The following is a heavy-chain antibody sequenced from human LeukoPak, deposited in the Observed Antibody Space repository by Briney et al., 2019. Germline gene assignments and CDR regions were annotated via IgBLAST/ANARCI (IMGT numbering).Heavy chain of an antibody. CDR3: AREVAVAGQDYYYGMDV. CDR1: GFTFSSYA. CDR2: IRYDGSNK. V-gene: IGHV3-30*02. D-gene: IGHD6-19*01. J-gene: IGHJ6*02. Sequence: PGGSLRLSCAASGFTFSSYAMSWVRQAPGKGLEWVAFIRYDGSNKYYADSVKGRFTISRDNAKNSLYLQMNSLRAEDTAVYYCAREVAVAGQDYYYGMDVWGQGTTVTVSS.